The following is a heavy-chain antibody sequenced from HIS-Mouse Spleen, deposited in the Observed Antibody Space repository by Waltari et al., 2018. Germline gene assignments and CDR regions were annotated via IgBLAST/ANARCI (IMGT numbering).Heavy chain of an antibody. CDR3: AREIPYSSSWYDWYFDL. CDR2: IYYSGST. Sequence: QLQLQESGPGLVKPSETLSLTCTVSGGSISSSSYYWGLNRPPPGKGLEWIGSIYYSGSTYYNPSLKSRVTISVDTSKNQFSLKLSSVTAADTAVYYCAREIPYSSSWYDWYFDLWGRGTLVTVSS. J-gene: IGHJ2*01. V-gene: IGHV4-39*07. D-gene: IGHD6-13*01. CDR1: GGSISSSSYY.